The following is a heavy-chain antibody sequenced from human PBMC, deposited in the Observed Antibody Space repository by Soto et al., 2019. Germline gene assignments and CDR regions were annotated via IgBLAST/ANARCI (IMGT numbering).Heavy chain of an antibody. CDR2: AIPNLGVT. D-gene: IGHD2-15*01. Sequence: QVQLVQSGAEVKKPGSSVKVSCKASGGTLSSYTFSWVRQAPGQGLEWLGRAIPNLGVTNYAKKLRGRFTIVVDTSTSTAYMELSRLRYEDTAVYYCARDKGYCSDTSCPDFDYWGQGTLVTVSS. V-gene: IGHV1-69*08. CDR3: ARDKGYCSDTSCPDFDY. CDR1: GGTLSSYT. J-gene: IGHJ4*02.